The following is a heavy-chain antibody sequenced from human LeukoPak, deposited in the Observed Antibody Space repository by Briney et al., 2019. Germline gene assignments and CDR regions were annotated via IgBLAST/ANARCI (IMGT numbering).Heavy chain of an antibody. CDR2: INYSGST. Sequence: PSETLSLTCAVSGGSISSGTYYWGWIRQPPGQGLEWIGVINYSGSTYYYPSLKSRVTISIDTSKNQFSLKLSSVTAADTAVYYCMRRGSNPYFDYWGQGTLVTVSS. V-gene: IGHV4-39*01. CDR1: GGSISSGTYY. CDR3: MRRGSNPYFDY. D-gene: IGHD3-16*01. J-gene: IGHJ4*02.